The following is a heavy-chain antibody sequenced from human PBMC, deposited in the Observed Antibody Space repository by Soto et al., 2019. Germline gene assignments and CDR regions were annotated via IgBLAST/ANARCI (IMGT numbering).Heavy chain of an antibody. J-gene: IGHJ6*02. CDR3: ASRGSHISFSGVAPNYYYYALDV. CDR2: ISYDGSNK. Sequence: GGSLRLSCAASGFTFRSYAMHWVRQAPGKGLEWVAVISYDGSNKYYADSVKGRFTISRDNSKNTLHLQMNSLRAEDTAVYYCASRGSHISFSGVAPNYYYYALDVWGQGTTVTVSS. D-gene: IGHD3-3*01. CDR1: GFTFRSYA. V-gene: IGHV3-30-3*01.